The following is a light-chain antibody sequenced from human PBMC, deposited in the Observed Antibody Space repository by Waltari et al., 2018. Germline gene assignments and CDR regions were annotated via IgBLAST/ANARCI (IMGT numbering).Light chain of an antibody. CDR1: QSVLYSSNNKNY. CDR2: WAS. Sequence: DIVMTQSPDSLAVSLGERATINCKSSQSVLYSSNNKNYVAWYQQKQGQPPKLPIYWASTRESGVPDRFSGSGSGTDFTLTISSLQAEDVAVYYCQQYYSTPWTFGQGTKVEIK. V-gene: IGKV4-1*01. J-gene: IGKJ1*01. CDR3: QQYYSTPWT.